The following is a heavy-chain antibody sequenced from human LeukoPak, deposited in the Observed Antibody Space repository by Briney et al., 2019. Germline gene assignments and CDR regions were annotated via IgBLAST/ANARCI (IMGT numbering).Heavy chain of an antibody. Sequence: KTSETLSLTCAVYGGSFSSYYWGWIRQPPGKGLEWIGSIYYSGSTYYNPSLKSRVTISVDTSKNQFSLKLSSVTAADTAVYYCARVHPYDSSGYYGDEAFDIWGQGTMVTVSS. V-gene: IGHV4-39*07. J-gene: IGHJ3*02. D-gene: IGHD3-22*01. CDR1: GGSFSSYY. CDR3: ARVHPYDSSGYYGDEAFDI. CDR2: IYYSGST.